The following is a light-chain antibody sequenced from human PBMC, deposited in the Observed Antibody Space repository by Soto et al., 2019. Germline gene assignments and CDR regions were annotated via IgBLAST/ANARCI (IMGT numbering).Light chain of an antibody. CDR2: DVS. CDR3: CSYAGTYTFYV. J-gene: IGLJ1*01. CDR1: SIDVGDYNY. Sequence: QSALTQPRSVSGSPGQSVTISCTGTSIDVGDYNYVSWYQQHPGKAPKLMIYDVSKRPSGVPDRFSGSKSGNAASLTISGLQAEDEADYYCCSYAGTYTFYVFGTGTKRTVL. V-gene: IGLV2-11*01.